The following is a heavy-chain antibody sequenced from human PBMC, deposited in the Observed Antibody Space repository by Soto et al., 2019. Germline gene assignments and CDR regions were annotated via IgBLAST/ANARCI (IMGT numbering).Heavy chain of an antibody. CDR1: GGSISSYY. J-gene: IGHJ6*03. CDR2: IYYSGRT. CDR3: ARHGSFRGYYMDV. D-gene: IGHD3-10*01. Sequence: QVQLQESGPGLVKPSETLSLTCTVSGGSISSYYWSWIRQPPGKGLEWIGYIYYSGRTNYNPSLKSRVTISVDTSKNQFSLKLSSVTAADTAVYYCARHGSFRGYYMDVWGKGTTVTVSS. V-gene: IGHV4-59*08.